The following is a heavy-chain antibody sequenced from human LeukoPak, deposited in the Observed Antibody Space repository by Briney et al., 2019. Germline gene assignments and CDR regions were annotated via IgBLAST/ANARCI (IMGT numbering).Heavy chain of an antibody. Sequence: SVKVSCKASGGTFSSYAISWVRQAPGQGLEWMGGIIPIFGTANYAQKFQGRVTITTDESTSTAYMELSSLRSEDTAVYYCARDESYGGQNYFDYWGQGTLVTVSS. D-gene: IGHD4-17*01. J-gene: IGHJ4*02. CDR1: GGTFSSYA. CDR3: ARDESYGGQNYFDY. V-gene: IGHV1-69*05. CDR2: IIPIFGTA.